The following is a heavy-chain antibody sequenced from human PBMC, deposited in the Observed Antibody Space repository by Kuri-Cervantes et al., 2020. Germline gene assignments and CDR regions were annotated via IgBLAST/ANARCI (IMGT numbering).Heavy chain of an antibody. CDR1: GYTFTGYY. Sequence: ASVKVSCKTSGYTFTGYYMHWVRQAPGQGLEWMGWINPNSGGTNYAQKFQGRVTMTRDTSISTAYMELSRLRSDDTAVYYCARGHSSSWYGVYYYGMDVWGQGTTVIVSS. CDR2: INPNSGGT. V-gene: IGHV1-2*02. D-gene: IGHD6-13*01. CDR3: ARGHSSSWYGVYYYGMDV. J-gene: IGHJ6*02.